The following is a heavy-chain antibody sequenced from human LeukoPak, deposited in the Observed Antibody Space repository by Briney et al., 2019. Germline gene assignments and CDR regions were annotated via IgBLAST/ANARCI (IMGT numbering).Heavy chain of an antibody. CDR1: GGSISSGGYY. V-gene: IGHV4-31*03. Sequence: PSETLSLTCTVSGGSISSGGYYWSWIRQHPGTGLEWIGYIYYSGSTYYNPSLKSRVTISVDTSKNQFSLKLSSVTAADTAVYYCARGRLATYFDYWGQGTLVTVSS. CDR3: ARGRLATYFDY. D-gene: IGHD1-26*01. CDR2: IYYSGST. J-gene: IGHJ4*02.